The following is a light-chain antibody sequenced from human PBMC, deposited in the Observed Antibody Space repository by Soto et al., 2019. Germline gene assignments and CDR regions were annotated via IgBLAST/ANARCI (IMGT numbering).Light chain of an antibody. V-gene: IGKV1-5*01. Sequence: DIQMTQSPSTLSASVGDRVTITCRASQSISNWLAWYQQKPGKAPKLLIYDASSLESGVPSRFSGSGSGTEFALSISSLQPDECATYYSQQYKRPYTFGQGTKLEIK. CDR1: QSISNW. CDR2: DAS. J-gene: IGKJ2*01. CDR3: QQYKRPYT.